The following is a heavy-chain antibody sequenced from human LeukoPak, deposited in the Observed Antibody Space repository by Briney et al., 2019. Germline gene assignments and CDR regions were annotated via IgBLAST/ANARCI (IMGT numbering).Heavy chain of an antibody. D-gene: IGHD1-26*01. CDR3: AREGGGSYPSPYDY. CDR2: IYTSGST. Sequence: PSETLSLTCTVSGGSISSGSYYWSWIRQPAGKGLEWIGRIYTSGSTNYNPSLKSRVTISVDTSKNQFSLKLSSVTAADTAVYYCAREGGGSYPSPYDYWGQGTLVTVSS. CDR1: GGSISSGSYY. J-gene: IGHJ4*02. V-gene: IGHV4-61*02.